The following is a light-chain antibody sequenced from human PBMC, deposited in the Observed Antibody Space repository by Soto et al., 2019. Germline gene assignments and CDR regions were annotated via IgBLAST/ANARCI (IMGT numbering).Light chain of an antibody. V-gene: IGLV2-23*01. CDR3: CSYAGSSNGV. Sequence: QSVLTQPASVSGSLGQSITISCTGTSSDVGSYNIVSWYQQHPGKVPKLIIYEGSSRPSGVSNRFSGSKSGNTAALTISGLQAEDEADYYCCSYAGSSNGVFGGGTKLTVL. CDR2: EGS. J-gene: IGLJ3*02. CDR1: SSDVGSYNI.